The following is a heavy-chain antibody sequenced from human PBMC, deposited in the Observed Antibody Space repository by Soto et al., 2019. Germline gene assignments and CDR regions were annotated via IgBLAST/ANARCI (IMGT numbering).Heavy chain of an antibody. Sequence: EVQLVESGGGLVQPGGSLRLSCAASGFTVSSKHMSWVRQAPGKGLEWVSVIYSGGNTYYADSVNGRYTVSRDTSKNTLYLQMNSLRAEDTAVYYCTRGVAAGVSAPDYWGQGTLVTVSS. V-gene: IGHV3-66*01. CDR1: GFTVSSKH. D-gene: IGHD6-13*01. J-gene: IGHJ4*02. CDR2: IYSGGNT. CDR3: TRGVAAGVSAPDY.